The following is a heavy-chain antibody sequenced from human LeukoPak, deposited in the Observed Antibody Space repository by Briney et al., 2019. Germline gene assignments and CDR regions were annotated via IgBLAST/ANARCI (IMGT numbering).Heavy chain of an antibody. D-gene: IGHD6-19*01. CDR1: GDSFSSVTDY. CDR3: AGERGEEYSSGWYKTNFFDN. J-gene: IGHJ4*02. CDR2: GDYSGGT. V-gene: IGHV4-39*07. Sequence: NSSETLSLTCSVSGDSFSSVTDYWAWIRQPPGKGLEWIASGDYSGGTYYNPSLESRVAISADMSKKQISLKLTSVTGADTAVYYCAGERGEEYSSGWYKTNFFDNWGQGIRVTVSS.